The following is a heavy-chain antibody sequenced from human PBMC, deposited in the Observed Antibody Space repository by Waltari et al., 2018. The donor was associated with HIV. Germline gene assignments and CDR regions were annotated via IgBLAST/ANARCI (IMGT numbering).Heavy chain of an antibody. CDR3: AREVTSSKVMNY. CDR2: ISGDKKTI. CDR1: GFRFKDFN. V-gene: IGHV3-48*01. J-gene: IGHJ4*02. Sequence: ESGGGSVQPGKSLRLSCLTSGFRFKDFNMNWVRQAPGKGLEWIAYISGDKKTIYYANSIKGRFFVSRDNDKNSLYLQMNNLSIADTAKYDCAREVTSSKVMNYWGQGTPVLVS. D-gene: IGHD2-21*02.